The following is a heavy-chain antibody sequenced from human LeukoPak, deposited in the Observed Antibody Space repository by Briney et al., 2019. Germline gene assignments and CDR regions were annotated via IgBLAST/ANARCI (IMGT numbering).Heavy chain of an antibody. V-gene: IGHV3-74*01. Sequence: GGSLRLSCAASGFTFSSYWMHWVRQAPGKGLVWVSRINSDGSSTSYADSVKGRFTISRDNAKNTLYLQMNSLRAEDTVVYYCARRIQLWSTGYYYYYMDVWGKGTTVTVSS. J-gene: IGHJ6*03. CDR2: INSDGSST. CDR3: ARRIQLWSTGYYYYYMDV. D-gene: IGHD5-18*01. CDR1: GFTFSSYW.